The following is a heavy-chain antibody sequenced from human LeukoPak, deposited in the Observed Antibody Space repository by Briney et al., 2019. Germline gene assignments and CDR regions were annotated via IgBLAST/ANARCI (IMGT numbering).Heavy chain of an antibody. CDR3: VAAIAVAGRAFDY. J-gene: IGHJ4*02. Sequence: PGRSLRLSCAASGFTFSSYAMHWVRQAPGKGLEWVAVISYDGSNKYYADSVKGRFTISRDNSKNTLYLQMNSLRAEDTAVYYCVAAIAVAGRAFDYWGQGTLVTVSS. D-gene: IGHD6-19*01. V-gene: IGHV3-30-3*01. CDR1: GFTFSSYA. CDR2: ISYDGSNK.